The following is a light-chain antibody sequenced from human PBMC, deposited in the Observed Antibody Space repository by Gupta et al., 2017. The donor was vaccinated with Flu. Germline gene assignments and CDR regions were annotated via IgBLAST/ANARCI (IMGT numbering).Light chain of an antibody. J-gene: IGLJ1*01. V-gene: IGLV2-11*01. CDR3: CSYAGTHTYV. CDR1: SSDVGDHDY. Sequence: TSSDVGDHDYVSWYQQHAGKAPILMIYDVTKRPSGVPDRFAGSKSGNTASLSISGLQAEDEAAYYCCSYAGTHTYVFGTGTTVTVL. CDR2: DVT.